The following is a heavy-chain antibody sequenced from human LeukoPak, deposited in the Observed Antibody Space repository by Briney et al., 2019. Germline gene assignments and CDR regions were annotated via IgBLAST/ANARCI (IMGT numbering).Heavy chain of an antibody. CDR3: ARSRGGCSSTSCYSAAGYGMDV. J-gene: IGHJ6*02. Sequence: PGGSLRLSCAASGFTLSTYSMPWVRQAPGKGLEWVSSISSSSSYIYYADSVKGRFTISRDNAKNSLYLQMNSLRAEDTAVYYRARSRGGCSSTSCYSAAGYGMDVWGQGTTVTVSS. V-gene: IGHV3-21*01. CDR2: ISSSSSYI. CDR1: GFTLSTYS. D-gene: IGHD2-2*01.